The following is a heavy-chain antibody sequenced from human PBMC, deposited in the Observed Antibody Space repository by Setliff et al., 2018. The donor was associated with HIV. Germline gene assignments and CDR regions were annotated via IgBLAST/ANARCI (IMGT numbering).Heavy chain of an antibody. CDR2: VTPNSGGT. CDR3: ARDTENVFISGHRYFDY. V-gene: IGHV1-2*06. D-gene: IGHD6-19*01. CDR1: GYTFTDHY. Sequence: ASVKVSCKASGYTFTDHYMHWVRQAPGQGLEWMGRVTPNSGGTNYAQKFQDRVTMTRDTSISTAYMELSRLTSDDTAVYYCARDTENVFISGHRYFDYWGPGTLVTVSS. J-gene: IGHJ4*02.